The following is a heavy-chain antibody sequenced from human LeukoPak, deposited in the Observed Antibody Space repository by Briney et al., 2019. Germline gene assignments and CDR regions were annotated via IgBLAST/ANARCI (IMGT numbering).Heavy chain of an antibody. V-gene: IGHV1-2*02. CDR3: ARDGPSGWYSGGYQTLPSILRY. CDR1: GYTFIGYY. CDR2: INPNSGGT. D-gene: IGHD6-19*01. Sequence: ASVKVSCQASGYTFIGYYMHGVRPAPGKGLEWMGWINPNSGGTHYVQKFHGRVTMTRDTSISTAYMELSRLRSDDTAVYYCARDGPSGWYSGGYQTLPSILRYWGPGTLVTVSS. J-gene: IGHJ4*02.